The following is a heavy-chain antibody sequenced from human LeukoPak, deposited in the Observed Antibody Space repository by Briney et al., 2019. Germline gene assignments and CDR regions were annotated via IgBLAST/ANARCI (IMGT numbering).Heavy chain of an antibody. D-gene: IGHD6-6*01. CDR2: ISGSGGST. J-gene: IGHJ4*02. CDR3: AKVAAQRPGY. V-gene: IGHV3-23*01. CDR1: GFIFRTYW. Sequence: AGGSLRLSCSASGFIFRTYWMSWVRQAPGKGLEWVSAISGSGGSTYYADSVKGRFTISRDNSKNTLYLQMNSLRAEDTTVYYCAKVAAQRPGYRGQGTLVTVSS.